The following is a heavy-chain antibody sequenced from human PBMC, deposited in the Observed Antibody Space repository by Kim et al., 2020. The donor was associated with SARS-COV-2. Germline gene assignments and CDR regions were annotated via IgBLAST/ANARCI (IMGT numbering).Heavy chain of an antibody. CDR1: GFTFSSYA. V-gene: IGHV3-23*01. D-gene: IGHD2-2*01. CDR3: AKARLMGSNFDAFDI. CDR2: ISGSGGST. Sequence: GGSLRLSCAASGFTFSSYAMSWVRQAPGKGLQWVSAISGSGGSTYYADSVKGRFTISRDNSKKTLYLQMNSLRAEDTAVYYCAKARLMGSNFDAFDIWGQGTMVTVSS. J-gene: IGHJ3*02.